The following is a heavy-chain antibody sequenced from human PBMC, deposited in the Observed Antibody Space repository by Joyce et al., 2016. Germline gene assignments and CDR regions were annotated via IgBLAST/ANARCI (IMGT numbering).Heavy chain of an antibody. V-gene: IGHV3-23*01. CDR2: ITTDGGRT. D-gene: IGHD3-16*01. J-gene: IGHJ4*02. CDR1: GFTFSNSD. CDR3: ARHWGN. Sequence: EVQLLGCGGGLVQTGGSLRLSCAASGFTFSNSDMSWVRQAPGNGLEWVSTITTDGGRTFYADAVKGRFTISRDNSRNMLFVQMNSLRTDDTAVYYCARHWGNWGQGTLVTVSS.